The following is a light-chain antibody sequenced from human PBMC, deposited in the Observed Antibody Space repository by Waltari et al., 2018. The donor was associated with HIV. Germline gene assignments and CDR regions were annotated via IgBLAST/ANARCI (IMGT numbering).Light chain of an antibody. Sequence: EIVLTQSPGTLSLSPGERATLSCRASQSVSSSYLAWYQQKPGQAPRLILYGASSRATGIPDRFSGSGSGTDFNRTISRLEPEDFAVYYCQQHGNSPDSFGQGTKLEI. CDR3: QQHGNSPDS. CDR1: QSVSSSY. CDR2: GAS. V-gene: IGKV3-20*01. J-gene: IGKJ2*03.